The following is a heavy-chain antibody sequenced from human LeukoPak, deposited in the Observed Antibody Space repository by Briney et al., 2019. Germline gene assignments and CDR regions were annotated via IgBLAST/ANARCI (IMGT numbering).Heavy chain of an antibody. J-gene: IGHJ4*02. CDR1: GGSISGHH. D-gene: IGHD6-13*01. CDR3: ARRPSRKYSSSWYGGFDY. V-gene: IGHV4-59*11. Sequence: SETLSLTCNVSGGSISGHHWSWIRQPPGKGLEWLGYIYYSGSSNYNPSLKSRVTMSADTSKNQFSLKLSSVTAADTAVYYCARRPSRKYSSSWYGGFDYWGQGTLVTLSS. CDR2: IYYSGSS.